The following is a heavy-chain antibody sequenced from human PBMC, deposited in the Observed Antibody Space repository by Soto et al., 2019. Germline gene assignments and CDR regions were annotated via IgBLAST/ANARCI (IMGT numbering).Heavy chain of an antibody. CDR3: ARGYYFDSSGYRGPYDY. CDR1: GGSISRYY. CDR2: IYYSGST. J-gene: IGHJ4*02. Sequence: SATLYLTFTVSGGSISRYYWSWIRQPPGKGLEWIGYIYYSGSTNYNPSLKSRVTISVDTSKNQFSLKLSSVTAADTAVYYCARGYYFDSSGYRGPYDYWGQGTLVTVS. V-gene: IGHV4-59*01. D-gene: IGHD3-22*01.